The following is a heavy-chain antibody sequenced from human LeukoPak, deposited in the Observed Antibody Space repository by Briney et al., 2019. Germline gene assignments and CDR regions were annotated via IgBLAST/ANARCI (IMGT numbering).Heavy chain of an antibody. J-gene: IGHJ4*02. Sequence: PSETLSLTCAVYGGSFSGYYCTWIRQAPGKGLEWIGEINHSGSTNYKPSLKSRVTISVDTSKNQVSLKLSSVTAADTAIYYCARGAGNSGWYNYWGQGTLVTVPS. CDR1: GGSFSGYY. D-gene: IGHD6-19*01. CDR2: INHSGST. V-gene: IGHV4-34*01. CDR3: ARGAGNSGWYNY.